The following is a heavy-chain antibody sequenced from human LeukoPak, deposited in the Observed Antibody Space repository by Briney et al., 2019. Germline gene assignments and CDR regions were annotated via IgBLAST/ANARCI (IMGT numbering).Heavy chain of an antibody. D-gene: IGHD6-13*01. V-gene: IGHV3-23*01. Sequence: PGESLKISCAASGFTFSSYAMSWVRQAPGKGLEWVSAISGSDYSTYYADSVKGRFTISRDNSKNTLYLQMSSLRAEDTAVYHCAKAASNSWYYFDYWGQGTLVTVSS. CDR1: GFTFSSYA. J-gene: IGHJ4*02. CDR2: ISGSDYST. CDR3: AKAASNSWYYFDY.